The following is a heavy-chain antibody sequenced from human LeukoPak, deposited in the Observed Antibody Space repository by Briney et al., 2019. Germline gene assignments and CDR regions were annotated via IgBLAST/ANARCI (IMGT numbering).Heavy chain of an antibody. V-gene: IGHV3-21*01. Sequence: PGGSLRLSCAASGFTFSSYSMNWVRQAPGKGLEWVSSISTSSSYIYYADSLKGRFTISRDNAKKSLFLQMNSLRADDTAVYYCARDDTNYGDFRFSYWGQGTLVTVSS. CDR2: ISTSSSYI. CDR1: GFTFSSYS. D-gene: IGHD4-17*01. J-gene: IGHJ4*02. CDR3: ARDDTNYGDFRFSY.